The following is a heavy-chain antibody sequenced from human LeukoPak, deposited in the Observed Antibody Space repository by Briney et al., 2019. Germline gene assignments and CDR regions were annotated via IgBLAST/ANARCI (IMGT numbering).Heavy chain of an antibody. D-gene: IGHD2-21*01. V-gene: IGHV4-39*01. CDR2: INYNGRT. Sequence: PSETLSLTCNVFGGSISSSNYFWGWIRQSPEKGLEWIGSINYNGRTYYQPSLKSRAIIPIDTSKNQFSLKLGSVTAADTALYYCARLASCSSSCYFDYWGQGSLVTVSS. J-gene: IGHJ4*02. CDR1: GGSISSSNYF. CDR3: ARLASCSSSCYFDY.